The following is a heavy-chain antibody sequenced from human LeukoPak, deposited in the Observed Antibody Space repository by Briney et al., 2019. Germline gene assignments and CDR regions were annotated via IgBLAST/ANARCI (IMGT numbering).Heavy chain of an antibody. J-gene: IGHJ4*02. CDR3: ARQRAAYSSGWDSRRSPVTFFDY. D-gene: IGHD6-19*01. V-gene: IGHV4-39*01. Sequence: SETLSLTCTVSGGSISSRSYFWGWIRQPPGKGLEWIGTIYYNGSTYHNPSLKSRVNISVDTSKNQFSLKLPSVTAADTAVYYRARQRAAYSSGWDSRRSPVTFFDYWGQGTLVTVSS. CDR2: IYYNGST. CDR1: GGSISSRSYF.